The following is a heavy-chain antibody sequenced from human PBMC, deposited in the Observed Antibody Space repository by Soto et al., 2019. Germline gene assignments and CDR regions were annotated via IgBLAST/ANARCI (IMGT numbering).Heavy chain of an antibody. CDR2: MNPGSGKT. D-gene: IGHD6-13*01. CDR3: ARMASAGTLIWFDP. J-gene: IGHJ5*02. CDR1: GYTFINFD. V-gene: IGHV1-8*02. Sequence: ASVKVSCKASGYTFINFDIRWVRQAAGQGLEWLGWMNPGSGKTGYASKFQGRVAMTRDASTGTSHLELSSLTSDDTAVYYCARMASAGTLIWFDPWGQGTLVTVSS.